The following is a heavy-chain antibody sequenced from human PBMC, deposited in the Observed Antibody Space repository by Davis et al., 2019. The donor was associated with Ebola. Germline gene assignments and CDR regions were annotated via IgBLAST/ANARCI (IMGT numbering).Heavy chain of an antibody. J-gene: IGHJ3*02. V-gene: IGHV4-31*03. Sequence: LRLSCTVSGGSISSGGYYWSWIRQHPGKGLEWIGYIYYSGSTYYNPSLKSRVTISVDTSKNQFSLKLSSVTAADAAVYYCARLRRDAFDIWGQGTMVTVSS. CDR2: IYYSGST. CDR1: GGSISSGGYY. CDR3: ARLRRDAFDI.